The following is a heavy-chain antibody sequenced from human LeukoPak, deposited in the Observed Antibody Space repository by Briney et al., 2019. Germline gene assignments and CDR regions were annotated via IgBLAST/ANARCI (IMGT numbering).Heavy chain of an antibody. CDR1: GFTFSSYE. CDR2: ISSSGSTI. Sequence: GGSLRLSCAASGFTFSSYEMNWVRQAPGKGLEWVSYISSSGSTIYYADSVRGRFTVSRDNSKNILYLQMSGLRAEDTAMYYCARAYIMGATRWFDPWGRGTLVTVSS. D-gene: IGHD1-26*01. J-gene: IGHJ5*02. CDR3: ARAYIMGATRWFDP. V-gene: IGHV3-48*03.